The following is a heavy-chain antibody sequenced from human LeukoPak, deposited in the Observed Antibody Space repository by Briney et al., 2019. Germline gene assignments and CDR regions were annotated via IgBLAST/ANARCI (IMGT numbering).Heavy chain of an antibody. D-gene: IGHD3-10*01. V-gene: IGHV1-8*01. CDR1: GFTFTSYD. CDR3: ARGPTLVRGVIMPDSVGGMDV. CDR2: MNPNSGNT. J-gene: IGHJ6*02. Sequence: GASVKVSCKASGFTFTSYDINWVRQAPGQGLEWMGWMNPNSGNTRYAQKVQGRITMTRDTSISTAYMELSSLRSEDTAVHYCARGPTLVRGVIMPDSVGGMDVWGQGTTVTVSS.